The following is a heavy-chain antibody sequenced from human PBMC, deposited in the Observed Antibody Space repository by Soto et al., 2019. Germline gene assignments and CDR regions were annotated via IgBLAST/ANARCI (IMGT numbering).Heavy chain of an antibody. CDR2: ISYDGSNK. V-gene: IGHV3-30-3*01. Sequence: QVQLVESGGGVVQPGRSLRLSCAASGFTFSSYAMHWVRQAPGKGLEWVAVISYDGSNKYYADSVKGRFTISRDNSKNTLYLQMNSLRAEDTAVYYCATDRFASSWSYFDYWGQGTLVTVSS. CDR1: GFTFSSYA. D-gene: IGHD6-13*01. J-gene: IGHJ4*02. CDR3: ATDRFASSWSYFDY.